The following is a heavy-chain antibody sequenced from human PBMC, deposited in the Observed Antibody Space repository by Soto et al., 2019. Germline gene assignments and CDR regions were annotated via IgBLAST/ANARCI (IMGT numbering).Heavy chain of an antibody. CDR3: AKDSTLWFGELFFPHAY. V-gene: IGHV3-23*01. J-gene: IGHJ4*02. Sequence: GGSLRLSCAASGFTFSSYAMSWVRQAPGKGLEWVSAISGSGGSTYYADSVKGRFTISRDNSKNTLYLQMNSLRAEDTAVYYCAKDSTLWFGELFFPHAYWGQGTLVTVSS. CDR1: GFTFSSYA. CDR2: ISGSGGST. D-gene: IGHD3-10*01.